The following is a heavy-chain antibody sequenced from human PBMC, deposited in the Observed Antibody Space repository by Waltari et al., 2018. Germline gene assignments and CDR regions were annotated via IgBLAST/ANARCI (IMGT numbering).Heavy chain of an antibody. J-gene: IGHJ6*02. V-gene: IGHV3-23*01. Sequence: EVQLLESGGGLVKPGGYRRPSCGASGLTFVTDALGWVRQAPGKGPEWVSGIGGTGLSTYYADHVRGRFTISRDNSRDTVYLQINSLRVDDTAKYYCVKGIPDYGDYREGMDVWGHGTTVTVSS. CDR1: GLTFVTDA. CDR3: VKGIPDYGDYREGMDV. CDR2: IGGTGLST. D-gene: IGHD4-17*01.